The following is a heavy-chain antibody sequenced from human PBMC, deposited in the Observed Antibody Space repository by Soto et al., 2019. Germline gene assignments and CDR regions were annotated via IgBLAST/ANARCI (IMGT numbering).Heavy chain of an antibody. D-gene: IGHD1-7*01. Sequence: GGSLRLSCAASGFTFSVSTMYWVRQASGKGLEWVGRIRSKANNYATEYAASVKGRFTISRDDSKNTAYLQMNSLKTEDTAVYYCIRQDITGTTRFEPWGRGTLVTVSS. V-gene: IGHV3-73*01. CDR2: IRSKANNYAT. CDR1: GFTFSVST. J-gene: IGHJ5*02. CDR3: IRQDITGTTRFEP.